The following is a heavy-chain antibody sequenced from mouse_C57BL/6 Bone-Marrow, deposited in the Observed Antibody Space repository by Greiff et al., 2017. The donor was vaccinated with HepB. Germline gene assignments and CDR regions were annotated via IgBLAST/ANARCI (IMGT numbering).Heavy chain of an antibody. D-gene: IGHD2-3*01. V-gene: IGHV5-17*01. CDR3: ARCPGYSHYFDY. CDR1: GFTFSDYG. CDR2: ISSGSSTI. Sequence: EVKLVESGGGLVQPGGSLKLSCAASGFTFSDYGMHWVRQAPEKGLEWVAYISSGSSTIYYADTVKGRFTISRDNAKNTLFLQMTSLRSEDTAMYYCARCPGYSHYFDYWGQGTTLTVSS. J-gene: IGHJ2*01.